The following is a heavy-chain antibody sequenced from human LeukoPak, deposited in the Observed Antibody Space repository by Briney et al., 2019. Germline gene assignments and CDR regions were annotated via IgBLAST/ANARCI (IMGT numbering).Heavy chain of an antibody. Sequence: GGSLRLSCAASGFTFSSYAMSWVRQAPGKGLEWVSAISGSGGSTYYADSVKGRFTISRDDSKNTLYLQMNSLRAEDTAVYYCAKWMEGSGSDPRNYYYYGMDVWGKGTTVTVSS. CDR2: ISGSGGST. D-gene: IGHD3-10*01. J-gene: IGHJ6*04. CDR1: GFTFSSYA. CDR3: AKWMEGSGSDPRNYYYYGMDV. V-gene: IGHV3-23*01.